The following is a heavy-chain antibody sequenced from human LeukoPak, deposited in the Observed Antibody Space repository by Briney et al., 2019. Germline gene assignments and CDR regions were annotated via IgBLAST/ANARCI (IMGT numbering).Heavy chain of an antibody. D-gene: IGHD1-14*01. CDR1: GGSISSGGYY. CDR2: IYYSGST. J-gene: IGHJ4*02. V-gene: IGHV4-31*03. CDR3: ARVKLAQRQYRIDY. Sequence: PSQTLSLTCTVSGGSISSGGYYWSWIRQHPGTGLEWIGYIYYSGSTYYNPSLKSRVTISVDTSKNQFSLKLSSVTAADTAVYYCARVKLAQRQYRIDYWGQGTLVTVSS.